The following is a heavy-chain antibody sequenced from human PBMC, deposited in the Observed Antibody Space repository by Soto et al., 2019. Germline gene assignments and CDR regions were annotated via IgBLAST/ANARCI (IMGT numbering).Heavy chain of an antibody. Sequence: QVQLVQSGAEVKKPGASVKVSCKASGYTFTSYYMHWVRQAPGQGLEWMGIINPSGGSTSYAQKFQGRVTMTRDPSTSTVYMELSSLRSEDTAVYYCARESLELRFLEWFSRGAPLDPWGQGTLVTVSS. CDR1: GYTFTSYY. CDR2: INPSGGST. CDR3: ARESLELRFLEWFSRGAPLDP. D-gene: IGHD3-3*01. J-gene: IGHJ5*02. V-gene: IGHV1-46*01.